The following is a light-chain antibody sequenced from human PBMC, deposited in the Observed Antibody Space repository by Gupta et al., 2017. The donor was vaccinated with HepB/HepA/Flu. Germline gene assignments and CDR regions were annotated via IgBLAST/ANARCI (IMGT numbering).Light chain of an antibody. Sequence: QSVLTQPPSVYGDPGQRVTISCNGRSANIGAGYDVHWYYQHPGTAPKLRFYFNTKRPSGVPDRFSASKSGTSASLAITGLQAEDEADYYCQSYDSSLSPSHVVFGGGTKLTVL. J-gene: IGLJ3*02. CDR3: QSYDSSLSPSHVV. CDR1: SANIGAGYD. CDR2: FNT. V-gene: IGLV1-40*01.